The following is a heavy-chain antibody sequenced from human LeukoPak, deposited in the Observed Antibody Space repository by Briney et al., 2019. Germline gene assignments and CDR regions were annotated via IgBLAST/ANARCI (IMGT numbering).Heavy chain of an antibody. D-gene: IGHD2-15*01. CDR2: ISSSSSYI. V-gene: IGHV3-21*01. CDR3: AREGYCSGGSCYVLDY. CDR1: GFTFSSYS. J-gene: IGHJ4*02. Sequence: SGGSLRLSCAASGFTFSSYSMNWVRQAPGKGREWVSSISSSSSYIYYADSGKVPFTISTDNAKNSLYLKMHSLRAEDTAVYYCAREGYCSGGSCYVLDYWGQGTLVTVSS.